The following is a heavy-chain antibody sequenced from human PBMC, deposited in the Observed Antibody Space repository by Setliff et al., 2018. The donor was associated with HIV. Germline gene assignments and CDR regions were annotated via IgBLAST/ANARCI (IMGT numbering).Heavy chain of an antibody. Sequence: PGGSLRLSCTASGFTFIDYALNWVRQAPGKGLEWVSSISSSSSYIYYAESVKGRFTISRDNSLYLQMDSLRAEDTAVYYCARSRSTRDAFDIWGQGTMVTVSS. CDR2: ISSSSSYI. D-gene: IGHD2-2*01. CDR3: ARSRSTRDAFDI. J-gene: IGHJ3*02. CDR1: GFTFIDYA. V-gene: IGHV3-21*01.